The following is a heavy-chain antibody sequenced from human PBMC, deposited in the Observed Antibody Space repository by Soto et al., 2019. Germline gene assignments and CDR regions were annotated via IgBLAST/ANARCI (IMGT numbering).Heavy chain of an antibody. D-gene: IGHD3-3*01. CDR1: GGSISSSSYY. CDR2: IYYSGST. Sequence: SETLSLTCTVSGGSISSSSYYWGWIRQPPGRGLEWIGSIYYSGSTYYNPSLKSRVTISVDTSKNQFSLKLSSVTAADTAVYYCARQGAGLRFLEWPFYYMDVWGKGTTVTVSS. J-gene: IGHJ6*03. V-gene: IGHV4-39*01. CDR3: ARQGAGLRFLEWPFYYMDV.